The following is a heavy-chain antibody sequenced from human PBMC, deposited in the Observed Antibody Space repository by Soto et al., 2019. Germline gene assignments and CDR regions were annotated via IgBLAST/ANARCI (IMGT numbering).Heavy chain of an antibody. J-gene: IGHJ6*04. V-gene: IGHV1-2*04. D-gene: IGHD4-17*01. CDR3: ARGSRGYGYYHYGMDV. CDR2: INPNSGGT. Sequence: GASVKVSCKASGYTFTGYYMHWVRQAPGQGLEWMGWINPNSGGTNYAQKFQGWVTMTRDTSISTAYMELSRLRSDDTAVYYCARGSRGYGYYHYGMDVWGKGTTVTVSS. CDR1: GYTFTGYY.